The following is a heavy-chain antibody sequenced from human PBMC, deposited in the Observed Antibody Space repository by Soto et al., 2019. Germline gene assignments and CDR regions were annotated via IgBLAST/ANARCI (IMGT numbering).Heavy chain of an antibody. CDR3: ARVADKWHPRPLDQ. D-gene: IGHD5-12*01. Sequence: QVHLVESGGGVVQPGTSLRLSCAASGFTFTNHAMHWARLTPGKGLEWLAIIWFDGSIKYYADSVKGRFTISRDNSKNTVFLQMNSLRAAATAVYFCARVADKWHPRPLDQWGQGTMVTVST. V-gene: IGHV3-33*01. CDR1: GFTFTNHA. J-gene: IGHJ4*02. CDR2: IWFDGSIK.